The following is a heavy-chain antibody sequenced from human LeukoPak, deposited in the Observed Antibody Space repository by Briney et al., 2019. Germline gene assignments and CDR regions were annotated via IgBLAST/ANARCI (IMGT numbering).Heavy chain of an antibody. CDR2: TVGSGPDT. Sequence: GGSLRLSCAASGFTFTNYAMSWVRQTPGEGLEWVSATVGSGPDTYHADSVKGRFTVSRDNSRNTLYLQMNSLRVEDTAAYYCTKAPLRSCTGAFCYPFDYWGQGTLVTVSS. J-gene: IGHJ4*02. D-gene: IGHD2-8*02. CDR1: GFTFTNYA. CDR3: TKAPLRSCTGAFCYPFDY. V-gene: IGHV3-23*01.